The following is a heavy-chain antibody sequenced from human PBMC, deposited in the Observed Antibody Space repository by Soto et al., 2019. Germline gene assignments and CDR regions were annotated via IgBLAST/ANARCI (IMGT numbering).Heavy chain of an antibody. J-gene: IGHJ4*02. D-gene: IGHD3-22*01. CDR3: ARFYYDSSGYYPFDY. CDR1: GGSVSSGSYY. Sequence: QVQLQESGPGLVKPSETLSLTCTVSGGSVSSGSYYWSWIRQPPGKGLEWIGYIYYSGSTNYNPSLKRRVTISVDTSKNQFSLKLSSVTAADTAVYYCARFYYDSSGYYPFDYWGQGTLVTVSS. V-gene: IGHV4-61*01. CDR2: IYYSGST.